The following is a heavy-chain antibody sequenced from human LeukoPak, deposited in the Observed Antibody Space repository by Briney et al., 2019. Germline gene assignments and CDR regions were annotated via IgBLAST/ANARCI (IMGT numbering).Heavy chain of an antibody. CDR1: GYTFTDYG. J-gene: IGHJ4*02. CDR2: ISGYSDNT. Sequence: ASVKVSCKTSGYTFTDYGITWVRQAPGQGLEWMGWISGYSDNTNYAQKYQGRVTMTTDTSTSTAYMELRSLRSNDTAVYFCARDFRKRIFPFGACFDYWGQGTLVTVSS. D-gene: IGHD3-10*01. V-gene: IGHV1-18*01. CDR3: ARDFRKRIFPFGACFDY.